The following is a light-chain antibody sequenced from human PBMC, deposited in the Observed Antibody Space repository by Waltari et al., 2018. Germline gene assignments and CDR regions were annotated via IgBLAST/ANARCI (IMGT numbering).Light chain of an antibody. CDR3: QQRSNWYT. CDR1: QSVTTF. Sequence: EVVLTQSPATLSLSPGETATLSCRASQSVTTFLAWYQQRPGQAPRLLIYDASNRATGIPPRFSGSGFGTDFTLTIRGLEPEDFAVYYCQQRSNWYTFGQGTKLEIK. V-gene: IGKV3-11*01. J-gene: IGKJ2*01. CDR2: DAS.